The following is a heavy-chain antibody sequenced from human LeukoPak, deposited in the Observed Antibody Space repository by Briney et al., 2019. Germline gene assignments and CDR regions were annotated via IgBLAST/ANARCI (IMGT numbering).Heavy chain of an antibody. CDR2: ISSSSSYI. J-gene: IGHJ4*02. D-gene: IGHD3-22*01. Sequence: GGSLRLSCAASGFTFSSYSMNWVRQAPGKGLEWVSSISSSSSYIYYADSVKGRFTISRDNAKNSLYLQMNSLRAEDTAVYYCARVKNYYDSSGYFDYWGQGTLVTVSS. CDR3: ARVKNYYDSSGYFDY. CDR1: GFTFSSYS. V-gene: IGHV3-21*01.